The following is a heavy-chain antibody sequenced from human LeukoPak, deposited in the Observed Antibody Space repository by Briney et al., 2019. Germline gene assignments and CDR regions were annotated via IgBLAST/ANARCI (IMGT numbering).Heavy chain of an antibody. V-gene: IGHV3-20*04. CDR2: VNWNGGST. CDR3: ATYRQVLLPFES. Sequence: GGSLRLSCAASGFTFDDYGMSWVRQAPGKGLEWVSGVNWNGGSTGYADSVKGRFTISRDNAKNSLYLQMNSLRAEDTVTYYCATYRQVLLPFESWGQGTLVTVSS. J-gene: IGHJ4*02. D-gene: IGHD2-8*02. CDR1: GFTFDDYG.